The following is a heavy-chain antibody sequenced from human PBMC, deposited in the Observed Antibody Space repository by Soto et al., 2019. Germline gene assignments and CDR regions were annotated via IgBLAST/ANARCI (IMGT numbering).Heavy chain of an antibody. J-gene: IGHJ4*02. D-gene: IGHD1-7*01. V-gene: IGHV3-64*01. Sequence: EVQLAECGGGMDQPGGSLRLSCVASGFTFSSYDMHWVRQAPGKGLEYVSSISSNGGTTYYGNSVKGRFTISRDNSKNTLYLQMGSLRAEDMAVYYCVRRVSGNYDYWGQGTLVTVSA. CDR3: VRRVSGNYDY. CDR1: GFTFSSYD. CDR2: ISSNGGTT.